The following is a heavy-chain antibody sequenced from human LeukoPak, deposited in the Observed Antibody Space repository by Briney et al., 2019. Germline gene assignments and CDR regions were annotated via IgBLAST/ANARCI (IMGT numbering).Heavy chain of an antibody. CDR2: ISAYNGNT. V-gene: IGHV1-18*01. CDR1: GYTFTSYG. D-gene: IGHD1-26*01. Sequence: ASVKVSCKASGYTFTSYGISWVRQAPGQGLEWMGWISAYNGNTNYAQKLQGRVTMTTDTSTSTAYMELRSLRSDDTAVYYCATYSGRYYLKRGAFDIWGQGTMVTVSS. CDR3: ATYSGRYYLKRGAFDI. J-gene: IGHJ3*02.